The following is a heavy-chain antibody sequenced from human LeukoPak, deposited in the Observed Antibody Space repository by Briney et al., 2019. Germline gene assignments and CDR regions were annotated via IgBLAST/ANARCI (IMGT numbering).Heavy chain of an antibody. CDR2: INPSGGST. D-gene: IGHD3-22*01. V-gene: IGHV1-46*01. CDR3: ARDGRTYYDSSWSLLYNWFDP. CDR1: GYTFTSYY. Sequence: ASAKVSCKASGYTFTSYYMHWVRQAPGQGLEWMGIINPSGGSTSYAQKFQGRVTMTRDTSTSTVYMELSSLRSEDTAVYYCARDGRTYYDSSWSLLYNWFDPWGQGTLVTVSS. J-gene: IGHJ5*02.